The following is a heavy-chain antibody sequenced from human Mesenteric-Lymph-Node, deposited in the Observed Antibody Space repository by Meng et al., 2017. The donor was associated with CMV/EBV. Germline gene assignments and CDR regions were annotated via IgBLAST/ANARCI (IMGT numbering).Heavy chain of an antibody. CDR2: INDDGSST. D-gene: IGHD6-25*01. V-gene: IGHV3-74*01. Sequence: GGSLRLSCAASGFTFSSHWMHWVRQGPGKGLVWVSRINDDGSSTTYADSVKGRFTISRDNAKNTLYLQMNSLRVEDTAVYYCATERPLSTSFDYWGQGTLVTVSS. CDR3: ATERPLSTSFDY. J-gene: IGHJ4*02. CDR1: GFTFSSHW.